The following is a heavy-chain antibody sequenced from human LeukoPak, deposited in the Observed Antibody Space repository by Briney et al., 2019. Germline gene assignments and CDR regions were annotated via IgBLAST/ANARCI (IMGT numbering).Heavy chain of an antibody. D-gene: IGHD6-13*01. Sequence: GGSLRLSCAASGPTFSYYGMHWVRQAPGKGLEWVAVIGYDGSDRCYADSVKGRFTISRDNSKNTLYLQMDTLRAEDTAVYYCAKDRDVAAAAYYFDYWGQGTLVTVSS. CDR3: AKDRDVAAAAYYFDY. CDR1: GPTFSYYG. CDR2: IGYDGSDR. V-gene: IGHV3-30*18. J-gene: IGHJ4*02.